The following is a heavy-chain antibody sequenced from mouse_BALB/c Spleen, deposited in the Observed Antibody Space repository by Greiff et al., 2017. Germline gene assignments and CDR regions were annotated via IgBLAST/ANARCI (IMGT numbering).Heavy chain of an antibody. CDR1: GFNIKDTY. V-gene: IGHV14-3*02. J-gene: IGHJ3*01. D-gene: IGHD1-1*01. Sequence: EVQLQQSGAELVKPGASVKLSCTASGFNIKDTYMHWVKQRPEQGLEWIGRIDPANGNTKYVPKFQGKATITADTSSNTAYLQLSSLTSEDTAVYGCAPNGSSYWFAYWGQGTLVTVSA. CDR3: APNGSSYWFAY. CDR2: IDPANGNT.